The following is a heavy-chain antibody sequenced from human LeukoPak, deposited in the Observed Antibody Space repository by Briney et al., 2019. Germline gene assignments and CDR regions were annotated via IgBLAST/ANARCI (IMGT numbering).Heavy chain of an antibody. Sequence: SETLSLTCTVSGDSISSGYYWGWIRPPPGKGLEWIGSIYHSGSTYYNPSLKSRITISVDTSKNQFSLKVSSVTAADTAVYYCARDWPSSAGYWGQGTLVTVSS. V-gene: IGHV4-38-2*02. CDR1: GDSISSGYY. CDR3: ARDWPSSAGY. J-gene: IGHJ4*02. CDR2: IYHSGST. D-gene: IGHD6-6*01.